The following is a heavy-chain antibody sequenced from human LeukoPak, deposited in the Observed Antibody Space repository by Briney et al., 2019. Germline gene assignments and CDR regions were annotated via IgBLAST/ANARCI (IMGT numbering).Heavy chain of an antibody. CDR2: IKQDGSEK. Sequence: GGSLRLSCAASGFTFSSYWMSWVRQAPGKGLEWVANIKQDGSEKYYVDSVKGRFTISRDNAKNSLYLQMNSLRAEDTAVYYCARAYSSGWYFYYYYGMDVWDQGTTVTVSS. CDR1: GFTFSSYW. V-gene: IGHV3-7*01. CDR3: ARAYSSGWYFYYYYGMDV. J-gene: IGHJ6*02. D-gene: IGHD6-19*01.